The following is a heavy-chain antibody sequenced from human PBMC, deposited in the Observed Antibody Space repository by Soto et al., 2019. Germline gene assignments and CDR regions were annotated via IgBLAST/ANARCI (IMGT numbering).Heavy chain of an antibody. Sequence: GASVKVSCKASGYTFTSYGISWVRQAPGQGLEWMGWISAYNGNTNYAQKLQGRVTMTTDTSTSTAYMELRSLRSDDTAVYYCARTYDSSGYIGYYYGMDVWGQGTTVTVPS. V-gene: IGHV1-18*01. J-gene: IGHJ6*02. CDR3: ARTYDSSGYIGYYYGMDV. D-gene: IGHD3-22*01. CDR1: GYTFTSYG. CDR2: ISAYNGNT.